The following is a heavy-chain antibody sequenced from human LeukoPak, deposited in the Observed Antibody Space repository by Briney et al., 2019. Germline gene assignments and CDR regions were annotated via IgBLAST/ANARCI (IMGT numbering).Heavy chain of an antibody. D-gene: IGHD3-22*01. J-gene: IGHJ4*02. V-gene: IGHV3-49*04. CDR2: IRSKAYGGTT. CDR3: TKEGYYHDSSGYYFYFDY. CDR1: GFTFGDYA. Sequence: GGSLRLSCTASGFTFGDYAMSWVRQAPGKGLEWVGFIRSKAYGGTTEYAASVKGRFTISRDDSKSIAYLQMNSLKTEDTAVYYCTKEGYYHDSSGYYFYFDYWGQGTLVTVSS.